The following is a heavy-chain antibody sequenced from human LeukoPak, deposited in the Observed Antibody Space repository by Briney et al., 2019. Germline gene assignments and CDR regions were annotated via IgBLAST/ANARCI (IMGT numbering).Heavy chain of an antibody. D-gene: IGHD4-23*01. CDR1: GYTFTGYY. J-gene: IGHJ5*02. CDR2: INPNSGGT. V-gene: IGHV1-2*02. CDR3: ARDMDDYGGPTPNWFDP. Sequence: GASVKVSCKASGYTFTGYYMHWVRQAPGQGLEWMGWINPNSGGTNYAQKFQGRVTMTRDTSISTAYMELSRLRSDDTAVYYCARDMDDYGGPTPNWFDPWGQGTLVTVYS.